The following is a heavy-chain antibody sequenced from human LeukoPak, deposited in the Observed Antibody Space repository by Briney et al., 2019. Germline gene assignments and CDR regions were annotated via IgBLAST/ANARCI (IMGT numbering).Heavy chain of an antibody. J-gene: IGHJ4*02. CDR2: ISYDGSNK. CDR3: ARGGDILTGHYFDY. D-gene: IGHD3-9*01. V-gene: IGHV3-30-3*01. Sequence: GRSLRLSCAASGFTFSSYAMHWVRQAPGKGLEWVAVISYDGSNKYYADSVKGRFTISRDNSKNTLYLQMNGLRAEDTAVYYCARGGDILTGHYFDYWGQGTLVTVSS. CDR1: GFTFSSYA.